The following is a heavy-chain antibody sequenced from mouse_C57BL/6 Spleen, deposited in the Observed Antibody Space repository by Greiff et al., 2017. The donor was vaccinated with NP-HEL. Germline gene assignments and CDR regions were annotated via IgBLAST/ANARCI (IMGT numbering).Heavy chain of an antibody. CDR3: ARWSYPHAMDY. J-gene: IGHJ4*01. Sequence: QVQLQQSGAELARPGASVKLSCKASGYTFTSYGISWVKQRTGQGLEWIGEIYPRSGNTYYNEKFKGKATLTADKSSSTAYMGLRSLASEDSAVYICARWSYPHAMDYWGQGTSVTVSS. D-gene: IGHD2-12*01. CDR1: GYTFTSYG. V-gene: IGHV1-81*01. CDR2: IYPRSGNT.